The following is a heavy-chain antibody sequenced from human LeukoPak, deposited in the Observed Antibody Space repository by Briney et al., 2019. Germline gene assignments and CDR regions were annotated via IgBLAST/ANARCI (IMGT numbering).Heavy chain of an antibody. Sequence: ASVKVSCKASGYTFTSYGISWVRQAPGQGLEWMGWISAYNGNTNYAQKFQGRVTITRDTSASTAYMELSSLRSEDTAVYYCASQSDDYGDYALDYWGQGTLVTVSS. V-gene: IGHV1-18*01. CDR3: ASQSDDYGDYALDY. CDR2: ISAYNGNT. D-gene: IGHD4-17*01. J-gene: IGHJ4*02. CDR1: GYTFTSYG.